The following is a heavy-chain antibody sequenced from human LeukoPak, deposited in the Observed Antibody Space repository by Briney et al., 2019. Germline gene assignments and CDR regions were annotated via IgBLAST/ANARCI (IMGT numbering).Heavy chain of an antibody. D-gene: IGHD3-22*01. Sequence: SETLSLTCTVSGGSISSYYWSWIRQPAGKGLEWIGRIYTSGSTNYNPSLKSRVTMSVDTSKNQFSLKLSSVAAADTAVYYCARDTYYYDSSGYVYFDYWGQGTLVTVSS. J-gene: IGHJ4*02. CDR2: IYTSGST. V-gene: IGHV4-4*07. CDR3: ARDTYYYDSSGYVYFDY. CDR1: GGSISSYY.